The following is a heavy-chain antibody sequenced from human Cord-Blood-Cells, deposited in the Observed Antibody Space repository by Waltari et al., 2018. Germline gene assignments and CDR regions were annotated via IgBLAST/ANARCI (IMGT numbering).Heavy chain of an antibody. CDR3: ASPRYCSSTSCYAFDI. D-gene: IGHD2-2*01. J-gene: IGHJ3*02. CDR1: GGSFSGYY. Sequence: QVQLQQWGAGLLKPSETLSLTCAVYGGSFSGYYWSWIRQPPGKGLEWIGEINHSGSTNYHPSRKARVTISVDTSKNQFSLKLSSVTAADTAVYYCASPRYCSSTSCYAFDIWGQGTMVTVSS. V-gene: IGHV4-34*01. CDR2: INHSGST.